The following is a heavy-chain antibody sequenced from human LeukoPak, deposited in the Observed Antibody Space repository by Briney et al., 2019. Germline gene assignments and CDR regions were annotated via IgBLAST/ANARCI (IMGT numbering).Heavy chain of an antibody. CDR1: GFSFYDYP. V-gene: IGHV3-43*02. D-gene: IGHD2-15*01. J-gene: IGHJ3*02. CDR2: ISGDGVKT. Sequence: QPGGSLRPSCAASGFSFYDYPMHWVRQAPGKGLEWVSLISGDGVKTYYADSVRGRFTISRDNSKDSLYLQMNSLRTEDTAMYYCVKEIDTLGTNAFDIWGQGTMVTVSS. CDR3: VKEIDTLGTNAFDI.